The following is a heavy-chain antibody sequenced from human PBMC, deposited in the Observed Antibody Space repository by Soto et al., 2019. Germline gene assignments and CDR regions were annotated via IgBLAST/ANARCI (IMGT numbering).Heavy chain of an antibody. CDR1: GFSLSTSEVG. Sequence: QITLKESGPTLVKPTQTLTLTCTFSGFSLSTSEVGVGWIRQPPGKALEWLALIYWDDDKRYIPSLKSRLTITQDTSKTQVVLTLTHMDTVDTATYHCAHRRRDGYLDYWGQATLVTVSS. V-gene: IGHV2-5*02. CDR3: AHRRRDGYLDY. J-gene: IGHJ4*02. CDR2: IYWDDDK.